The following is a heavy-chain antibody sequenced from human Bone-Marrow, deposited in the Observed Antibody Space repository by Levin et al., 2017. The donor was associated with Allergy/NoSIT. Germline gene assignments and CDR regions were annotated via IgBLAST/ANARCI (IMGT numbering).Heavy chain of an antibody. CDR3: AKDSRGTSTGVVGQLSFKY. J-gene: IGHJ4*02. CDR1: GFIFSDYG. CDR2: ISSDGSGK. Sequence: GGSLRLSCAGTGFIFSDYGIHWVRQAPGKGLEWVTVISSDGSGKFYADSVKGRFTISRDNPKNTVFLQMKSLRIDDSAVYYCAKDSRGTSTGVVGQLSFKYGGQGTLVTVSS. D-gene: IGHD2-2*01. V-gene: IGHV3-30*18.